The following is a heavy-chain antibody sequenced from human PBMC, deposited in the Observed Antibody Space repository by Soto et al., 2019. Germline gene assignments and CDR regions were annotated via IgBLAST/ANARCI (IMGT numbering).Heavy chain of an antibody. V-gene: IGHV3-48*02. D-gene: IGHD6-13*01. J-gene: IGHJ5*02. CDR2: ITSSSTTI. Sequence: GGSLRLSCSSSGFTFSTYSMNWVRQAPGKGLEWISYITSSSTTIYYADSVKGRFTISRDNAKNSLYLQMNSLRDEDMAVYYCARDNGLAGSFDPWGQGTLVTVSS. CDR1: GFTFSTYS. CDR3: ARDNGLAGSFDP.